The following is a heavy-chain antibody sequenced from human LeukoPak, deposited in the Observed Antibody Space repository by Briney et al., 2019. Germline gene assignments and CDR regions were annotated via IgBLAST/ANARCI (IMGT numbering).Heavy chain of an antibody. CDR3: AKGDHYDTSGYDAFDI. CDR2: ISSSSSTI. J-gene: IGHJ3*02. V-gene: IGHV3-48*01. CDR1: GFTVSSNY. Sequence: GGSLRLSCAASGFTVSSNYMNWVRQAPGKGLEWVSYISSSSSTIYYADSVKGRFTISRDNAKNSLYLQMNSLRAEDTAVYYCAKGDHYDTSGYDAFDIWGQGTMVTVSS. D-gene: IGHD3-22*01.